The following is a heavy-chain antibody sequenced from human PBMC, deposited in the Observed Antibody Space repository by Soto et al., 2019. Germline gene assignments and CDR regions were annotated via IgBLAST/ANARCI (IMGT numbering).Heavy chain of an antibody. J-gene: IGHJ5*02. D-gene: IGHD4-17*01. CDR3: AKDPPDYGAINWFDP. CDR1: GFTFSSYA. V-gene: IGHV3-23*01. CDR2: ITAGGDSS. Sequence: EVQLLESGGGLVQPGGSLRLSCAASGFTFSSYAMTWVRQAPGKGLEWVSVITAGGDSSYYADSVKGRFTISRDNSKSTLFLQMNSLRAEDTALYYCAKDPPDYGAINWFDPWGQGTLVTVSS.